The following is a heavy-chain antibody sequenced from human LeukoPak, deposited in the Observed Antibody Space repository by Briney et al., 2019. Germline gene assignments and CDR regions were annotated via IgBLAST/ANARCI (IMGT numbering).Heavy chain of an antibody. CDR2: IFPGDSDT. CDR1: GYSFFSSW. CDR3: ARGEPFDY. J-gene: IGHJ4*02. Sequence: GESLKISFKGSGYSFFSSWIGWVRQMPGKGLECMGIIFPGDSDTRYSPSFQGQVTISADKSINTAYLQWSSLKASDTAMYYCARGEPFDYWGQGTLVTVSS. V-gene: IGHV5-51*01. D-gene: IGHD3-16*01.